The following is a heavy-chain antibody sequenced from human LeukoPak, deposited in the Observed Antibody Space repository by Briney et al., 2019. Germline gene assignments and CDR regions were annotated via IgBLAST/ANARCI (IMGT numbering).Heavy chain of an antibody. CDR3: ARPRTSSGWYDFDY. CDR1: GGSFSGYY. CDR2: INHSGST. J-gene: IGHJ4*02. Sequence: SETLSLTCAVYGGSFSGYYWSWIRQPPGKGLEWIGEINHSGSTNYNPTLKRRVTISVDTSKNQFSLKLSSVTAADTAVYYCARPRTSSGWYDFDYWGQGTLVTVSS. V-gene: IGHV4-34*01. D-gene: IGHD6-19*01.